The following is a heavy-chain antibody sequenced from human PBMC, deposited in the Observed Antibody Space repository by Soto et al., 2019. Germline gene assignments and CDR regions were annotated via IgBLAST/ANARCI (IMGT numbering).Heavy chain of an antibody. V-gene: IGHV4-4*07. CDR1: GASITGSSY. CDR2: FSLSGTT. CDR3: ARGMTPPGAPAWYYFDS. D-gene: IGHD2-8*02. Sequence: SETLSLTCTVSGASITGSSYWSWIQQPAGKGLEWIGRFSLSGTTSYNPSLRSRVTMSADVSKNQFSLRLTSVTAADTALYYCARGMTPPGAPAWYYFDSWGQGTLVTVSS. J-gene: IGHJ4*02.